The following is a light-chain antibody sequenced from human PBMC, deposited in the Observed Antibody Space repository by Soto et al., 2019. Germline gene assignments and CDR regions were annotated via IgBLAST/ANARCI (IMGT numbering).Light chain of an antibody. J-gene: IGKJ1*01. V-gene: IGKV3-20*01. CDR1: QRVISNY. CDR2: GAS. Sequence: IVLTQSPGTLSLSPGERATLSCRASQRVISNYLAWFQQRPGRAPRLLIYGASRRATGIPDRFTGSGSGTDFALTIIRLEPEDFSVYFCQQYVTYPWTFGQGTKVEIK. CDR3: QQYVTYPWT.